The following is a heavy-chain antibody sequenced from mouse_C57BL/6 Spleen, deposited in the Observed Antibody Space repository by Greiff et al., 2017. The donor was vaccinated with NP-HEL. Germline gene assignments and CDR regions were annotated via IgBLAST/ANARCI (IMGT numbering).Heavy chain of an antibody. J-gene: IGHJ4*01. V-gene: IGHV1-82*01. CDR1: GYAFSSSW. CDR3: ARVGDYSYAMDY. Sequence: QVQLQQSGPELVKPGASVKISCKASGYAFSSSWMNWVKQRPGKGLEWIGRIYPGDGDTNYNGKFKGKATLTADKSSSTAYMQLSSLTSEDSAVYFCARVGDYSYAMDYWGQGTSATVSS. D-gene: IGHD1-1*01. CDR2: IYPGDGDT.